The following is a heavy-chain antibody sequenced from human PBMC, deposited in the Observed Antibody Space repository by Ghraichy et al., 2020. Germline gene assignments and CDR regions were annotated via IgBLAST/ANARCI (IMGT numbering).Heavy chain of an antibody. CDR2: IIPLFGTA. CDR3: ARDPTYYDFWSGYLTPIKEVYGMDV. J-gene: IGHJ6*02. Sequence: SVKVSCKASGCTFTSYAISWVRQAPGQGLEWMAGIIPLFGTANYAQKFQGRVTITADASTSTAYMELSSLRSEDTAVYYCARDPTYYDFWSGYLTPIKEVYGMDVWGPGGTFTVSS. V-gene: IGHV1-69*13. D-gene: IGHD3-3*01. CDR1: GCTFTSYA.